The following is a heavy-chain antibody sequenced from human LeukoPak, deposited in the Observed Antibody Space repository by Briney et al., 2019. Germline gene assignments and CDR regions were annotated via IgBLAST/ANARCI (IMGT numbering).Heavy chain of an antibody. D-gene: IGHD1-26*01. V-gene: IGHV3-48*01. CDR3: ARDRALRD. J-gene: IGHJ4*02. Sequence: GGSLRLSCAASGFTFSNHWMTWVRQAPGKGLEWVSYISSSSSTIYYADSVKGRFTISRDSAKNSLYLQMNSLRAEDTAVYYCARDRALRDWGQGTLVTVSS. CDR1: GFTFSNHW. CDR2: ISSSSSTI.